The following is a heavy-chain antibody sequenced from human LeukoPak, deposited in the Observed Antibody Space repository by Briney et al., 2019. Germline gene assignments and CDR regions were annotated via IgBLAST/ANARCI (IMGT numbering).Heavy chain of an antibody. D-gene: IGHD2-15*01. J-gene: IGHJ4*02. V-gene: IGHV3-7*01. CDR3: ARVCSGGSCRDY. CDR1: GFTFSSYA. CDR2: IMQDGSEK. Sequence: GGSLRLSCAASGFTFSSYAMSWVRQAPGKGLEWVANIMQDGSEKYYVDSVKGRFTISRDNAKNSLYLQMNSLRAEDTAVYYCARVCSGGSCRDYWGQGTLVTVSS.